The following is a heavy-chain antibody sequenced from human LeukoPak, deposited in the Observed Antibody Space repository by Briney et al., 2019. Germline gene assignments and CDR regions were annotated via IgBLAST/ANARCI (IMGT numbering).Heavy chain of an antibody. CDR3: AIMLCSNSCPTFMDV. CDR2: IIPIFGTA. Sequence: GSSVKVSCKASGGTFSSYAISWVRQAPGQGLEWMGGIIPIFGTANYAQKFQGRVTITTDESTSTAYMELSSLRSEDTAVYYCAIMLCSNSCPTFMDVWGKGTTVTVSS. J-gene: IGHJ6*03. V-gene: IGHV1-69*05. CDR1: GGTFSSYA. D-gene: IGHD2-2*01.